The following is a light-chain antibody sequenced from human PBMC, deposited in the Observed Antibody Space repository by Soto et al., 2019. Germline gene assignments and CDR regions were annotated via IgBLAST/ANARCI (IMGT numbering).Light chain of an antibody. V-gene: IGLV2-14*01. CDR3: SSYTTSNTRYV. J-gene: IGLJ1*01. CDR1: SSDVGGYNY. CDR2: DVS. Sequence: QFALTQPASVSGSPGQSITISCTGTSSDVGGYNYVSWYQQHPGKAPKLMIYDVSSRPSGVSYRFSGSKSGNTASLTISGLQAEDEADYYCSSYTTSNTRYVFGTGTKVTVL.